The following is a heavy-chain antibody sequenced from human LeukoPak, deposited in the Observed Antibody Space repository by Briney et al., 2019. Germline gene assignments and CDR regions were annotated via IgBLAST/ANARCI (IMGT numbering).Heavy chain of an antibody. V-gene: IGHV6-1*01. CDR1: GDIVSSNSAA. CDR3: ARGFALDF. CDR2: TYYRSKWYY. Sequence: SQTLTLTCDISGDIVSSNSAAWNWIRQSPSRGLEWLGRTYYRSKWYYDYAVSVKSRITISPDTSKNQFSLQLNSVTADDTAVYYCARGFALDFWGQGTMDTVSS. J-gene: IGHJ3*01.